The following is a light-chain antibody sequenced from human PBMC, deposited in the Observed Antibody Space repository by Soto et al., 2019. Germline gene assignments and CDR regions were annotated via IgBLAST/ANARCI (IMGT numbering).Light chain of an antibody. CDR1: QDISNF. CDR3: QKYNSAPPT. J-gene: IGKJ1*01. CDR2: GAA. V-gene: IGKV1-27*01. Sequence: DIQMTQSPSSLSASVGDRVTITCRASQDISNFLAWYQQRPGQVPKLLIYGAATLQSEVPSRFSGSGSGTDFTLTISSLQPEDFATYYCQKYNSAPPTFGHGTKVEI.